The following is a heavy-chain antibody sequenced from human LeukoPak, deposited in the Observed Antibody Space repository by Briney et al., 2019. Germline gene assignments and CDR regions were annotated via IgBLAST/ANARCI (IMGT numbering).Heavy chain of an antibody. Sequence: GGSLRHSCAASGFTFSSYAMHWVRQAPGKGLEWVAVISYDGSNKYYADSVKGRFTISRDNSKNTLYLQMNSLRAEDTAVYYCARGGKWLPIPKPLDYWGQGTLVTVSS. J-gene: IGHJ4*02. D-gene: IGHD5-12*01. CDR1: GFTFSSYA. CDR3: ARGGKWLPIPKPLDY. V-gene: IGHV3-30-3*01. CDR2: ISYDGSNK.